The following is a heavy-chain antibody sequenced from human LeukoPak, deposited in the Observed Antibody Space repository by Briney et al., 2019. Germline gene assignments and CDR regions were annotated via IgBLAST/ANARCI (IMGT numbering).Heavy chain of an antibody. Sequence: PSETLSLTCTVSGGSISSYYWSWIRQPPGKGLEWIGYIYYSGSTNYNPSLKSRVTISVDTSKNQFSLKLSSVTAAGTAVYYCARSPAGNQFAGIDYWGQGTLVTVSS. CDR3: ARSPAGNQFAGIDY. CDR1: GGSISSYY. CDR2: IYYSGST. J-gene: IGHJ4*02. V-gene: IGHV4-59*01. D-gene: IGHD3-10*01.